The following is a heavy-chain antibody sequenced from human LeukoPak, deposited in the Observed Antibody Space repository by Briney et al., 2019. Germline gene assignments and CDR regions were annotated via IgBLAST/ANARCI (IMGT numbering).Heavy chain of an antibody. J-gene: IGHJ6*03. Sequence: SGPTLVNPTQTLTLTCTFSGFSLSTSGLSVGWIRQPPGKALEWLALIYWDDDKRFSPSLKTRLTITKDTSKNQVVLTMTNMDPVGTATYYCAHSGQHLGYYSMDVWGKGTTVTVSS. CDR1: GFSLSTSGLS. V-gene: IGHV2-5*02. D-gene: IGHD6-13*01. CDR3: AHSGQHLGYYSMDV. CDR2: IYWDDDK.